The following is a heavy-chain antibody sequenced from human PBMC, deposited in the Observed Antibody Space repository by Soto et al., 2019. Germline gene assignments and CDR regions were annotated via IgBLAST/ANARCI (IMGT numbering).Heavy chain of an antibody. CDR1: GYTFTGYY. J-gene: IGHJ6*02. D-gene: IGHD2-15*01. Sequence: ASVKVSCKASGYTFTGYYMHWVRQAPGQGLEWMGWINPNSGGTNYAQKFQGWVTMTRDTSISTAYMELSRLRSDDTAVYYCARGYCSVGSCTDTRYYYYGMDVWGQGTTVTVSS. V-gene: IGHV1-2*04. CDR2: INPNSGGT. CDR3: ARGYCSVGSCTDTRYYYYGMDV.